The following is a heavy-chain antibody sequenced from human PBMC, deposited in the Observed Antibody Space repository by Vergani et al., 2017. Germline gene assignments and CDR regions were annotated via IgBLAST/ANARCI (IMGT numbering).Heavy chain of an antibody. D-gene: IGHD4-17*01. V-gene: IGHV4-39*07. Sequence: QLQLQESGPGLVKPSETLSLTCTVSGGSISSSSYYWGWIRQPPGKGLGWIGSIYYSGSTYYNPSLKSRVTISVDTSKNQFSLKLSAVTAADTAVYYCAREPGENGAFDIWGQGTMVTVSS. CDR2: IYYSGST. CDR3: AREPGENGAFDI. CDR1: GGSISSSSYY. J-gene: IGHJ3*02.